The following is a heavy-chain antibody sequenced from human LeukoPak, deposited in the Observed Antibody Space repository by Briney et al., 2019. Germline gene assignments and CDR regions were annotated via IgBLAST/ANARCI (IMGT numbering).Heavy chain of an antibody. CDR1: GFTFNSYA. D-gene: IGHD2-2*01. J-gene: IGHJ4*02. CDR3: AKDLGDIVLIPAGSPFDY. CDR2: ISGSSGST. V-gene: IGHV3-23*01. Sequence: GGSLRLSCAASGFTFNSYAMSWVRQAPGKGLEGVSTISGSSGSTYYADSVKGRFTISRDNSKNTLYLQMNSLRVEDTAVYYCAKDLGDIVLIPAGSPFDYWGQGSLVTVSS.